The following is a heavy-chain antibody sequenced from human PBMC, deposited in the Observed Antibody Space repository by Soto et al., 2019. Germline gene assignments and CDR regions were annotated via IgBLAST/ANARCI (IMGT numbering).Heavy chain of an antibody. CDR3: ARGIAAAGTRY. D-gene: IGHD6-13*01. CDR1: GGSISSGGYY. J-gene: IGHJ4*02. CDR2: IYYSGST. Sequence: QVQMQESGPGLVKTSQTLSLTCTVSGGSISSGGYYWSWIRQHPGKGLEWIGYIYYSGSTYYNPSLKSRVTISLDTSKNQFSLKLSSVTAADTAVYYCARGIAAAGTRYWGQGTLVTVSS. V-gene: IGHV4-31*03.